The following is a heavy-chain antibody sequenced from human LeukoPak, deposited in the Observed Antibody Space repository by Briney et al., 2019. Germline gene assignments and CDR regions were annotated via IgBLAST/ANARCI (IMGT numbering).Heavy chain of an antibody. Sequence: GGSLRLSCAASGFXFSSYAISWVRQTPGKGREWVSVISGSVGSTYYADSVRGRFTISRDTSKNTLYLQMNSLRAEDTAVYYCAKGKGTAMVTYYFDYWGQGTLVTVSS. CDR3: AKGKGTAMVTYYFDY. CDR1: GFXFSSYA. V-gene: IGHV3-23*01. J-gene: IGHJ4*02. CDR2: ISGSVGST. D-gene: IGHD5-18*01.